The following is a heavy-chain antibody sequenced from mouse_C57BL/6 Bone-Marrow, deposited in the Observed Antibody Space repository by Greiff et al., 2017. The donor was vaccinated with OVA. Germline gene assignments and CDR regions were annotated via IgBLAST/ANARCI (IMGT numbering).Heavy chain of an antibody. D-gene: IGHD2-5*01. CDR1: GFNIKNTY. Sequence: VQLQQSVAELVRPGASVKLSCTASGFNIKNTYMHWVKQRPEQGLEWIGRIDPANGNTKYAPKFQGRATITADTSSNTAYLQLSSLTSEDTAIYYCASSYYSNFYAMDYWGQGTSVTVSS. V-gene: IGHV14-3*01. CDR3: ASSYYSNFYAMDY. J-gene: IGHJ4*01. CDR2: IDPANGNT.